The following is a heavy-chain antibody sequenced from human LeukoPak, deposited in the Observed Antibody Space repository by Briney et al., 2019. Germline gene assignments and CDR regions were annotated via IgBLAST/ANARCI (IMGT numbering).Heavy chain of an antibody. V-gene: IGHV4-59*08. CDR2: IYFSGST. CDR3: ARGWFGEWTFDS. Sequence: SETLSLTCTVSGGSIGNYYWSWLRQPPGRGLEWIGYIYFSGSTNYNPSLKSRGTILLDTSKNQFSLKVSSVTAADTAVYYCARGWFGEWTFDSWGQGTPVTVSS. CDR1: GGSIGNYY. D-gene: IGHD3-10*01. J-gene: IGHJ4*02.